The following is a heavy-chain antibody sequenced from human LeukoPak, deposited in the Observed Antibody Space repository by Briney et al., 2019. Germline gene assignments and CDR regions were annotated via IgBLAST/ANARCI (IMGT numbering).Heavy chain of an antibody. CDR2: IWYDGSNK. V-gene: IGHV3-33*01. CDR3: ASGFGAAAAVLD. CDR1: GFTFSSYG. D-gene: IGHD3-3*01. J-gene: IGHJ4*02. Sequence: PGGSLRLSCGASGFTFSSYGMHWVRQAPGKGLEWVAIIWYDGSNKYYVDSVKGRFTISRDNSKNTVYLQMNSLRVEDTAVYYCASGFGAAAAVLDWGQGTLVTVSS.